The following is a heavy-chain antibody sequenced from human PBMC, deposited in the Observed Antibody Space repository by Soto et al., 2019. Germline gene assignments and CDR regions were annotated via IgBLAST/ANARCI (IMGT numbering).Heavy chain of an antibody. CDR1: GFTFSSYS. CDR2: ISSSSSYI. CDR3: ARERIAAFSPRHGMDV. D-gene: IGHD6-6*01. Sequence: PGGSLRLSCAASGFTFSSYSMNWVRQAPGKGLEWVSSISSSSSYIYYADSVKGRFTISRDNAKNSLYLQMNSLRAEDTAVYYCARERIAAFSPRHGMDVWGQGTTVTVSS. J-gene: IGHJ6*02. V-gene: IGHV3-21*01.